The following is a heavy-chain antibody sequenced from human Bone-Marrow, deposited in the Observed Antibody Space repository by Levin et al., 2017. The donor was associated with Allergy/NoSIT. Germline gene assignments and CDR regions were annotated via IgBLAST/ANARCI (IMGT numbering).Heavy chain of an antibody. J-gene: IGHJ5*02. CDR2: MYHGGRT. CDR3: ARRGRAGGCDGYNWLDP. Sequence: SETLSLTCAVSGDSVNNYYWSWIRQSPGKGLEWIGYMYHGGRTNYNPSLRGRVTISLDTSRNHIFLGLTSVTAADTAAYYCARRGRAGGCDGYNWLDPWGQGTQVTVSS. D-gene: IGHD2-2*03. V-gene: IGHV4-59*08. CDR1: GDSVNNYY.